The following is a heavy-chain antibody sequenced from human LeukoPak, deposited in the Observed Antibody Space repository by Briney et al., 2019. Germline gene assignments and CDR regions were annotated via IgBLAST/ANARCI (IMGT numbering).Heavy chain of an antibody. CDR1: GGSISSGSYY. CDR2: IYTSGST. CDR3: ARAVAPYYDSSGYHGDWFDP. V-gene: IGHV4-61*02. Sequence: SQTLSLTCTVSGGSISSGSYYWSWIRQPAGKGLEWIGRIYTSGSTNYNPSLKSRVTISVDTSKNQFSLKLSSVTAADTAVYYCARAVAPYYDSSGYHGDWFDPWGQGTLVTVSS. J-gene: IGHJ5*02. D-gene: IGHD3-22*01.